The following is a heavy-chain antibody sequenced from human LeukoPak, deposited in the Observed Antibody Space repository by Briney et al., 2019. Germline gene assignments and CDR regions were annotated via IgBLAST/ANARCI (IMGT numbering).Heavy chain of an antibody. CDR3: AKSSGSYRRPYDY. Sequence: GGSLRLSCVASGFTFSNHAMTWVRQAPGKGLEWVSAISGSGGSTYYADSVKGRFTISRDNSENTLSLQMNSLRADDTAVYYCAKSSGSYRRPYDYWGQGTLVTVSS. D-gene: IGHD1-26*01. CDR2: ISGSGGST. V-gene: IGHV3-23*01. J-gene: IGHJ4*02. CDR1: GFTFSNHA.